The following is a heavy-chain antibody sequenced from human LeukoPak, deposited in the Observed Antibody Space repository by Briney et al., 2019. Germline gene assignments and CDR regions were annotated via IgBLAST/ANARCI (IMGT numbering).Heavy chain of an antibody. CDR3: AKHRPYCGGDCYFSLDY. CDR2: IRYDGSNK. V-gene: IGHV3-30*02. J-gene: IGHJ4*02. D-gene: IGHD2-21*02. CDR1: GFTFSSYG. Sequence: PGGSLRLSCAASGFTFSSYGMHWVRQAPGKGLEWVAFIRYDGSNKYYADPVKGRFTISRDNSKNTLYLQMNSLRAEDTAVYYCAKHRPYCGGDCYFSLDYWGQGTLVTASS.